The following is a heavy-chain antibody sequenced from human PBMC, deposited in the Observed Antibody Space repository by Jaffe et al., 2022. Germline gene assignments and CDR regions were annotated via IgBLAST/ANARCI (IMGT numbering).Heavy chain of an antibody. Sequence: QVTLRESGPALVKPTQTLTLTCTFSGFSLSTSGMCVSWVRQPPGKALEWLALIDWDDDKYYSTSLKTRLTISKDTSKNQVVLTMTNMDPVDTATYYCARIQDTAMAYYFDYWGQGTLVTVSS. CDR2: IDWDDDK. J-gene: IGHJ4*02. V-gene: IGHV2-70*20. D-gene: IGHD5-18*01. CDR3: ARIQDTAMAYYFDY. CDR1: GFSLSTSGMC.